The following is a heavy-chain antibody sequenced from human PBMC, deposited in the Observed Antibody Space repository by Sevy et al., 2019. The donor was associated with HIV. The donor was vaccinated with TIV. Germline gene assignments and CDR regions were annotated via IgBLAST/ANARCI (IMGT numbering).Heavy chain of an antibody. V-gene: IGHV3-30*18. D-gene: IGHD3-22*01. CDR3: AKDRELYYYDSSGYYIDY. Sequence: GGSLRLSCAASGFTFSSYGMHWVRQAPGKGLEWVAVISYDGSNKYYADSVKGRFTISRDNSKNTLYLQMNSLRAEDTAVYYCAKDRELYYYDSSGYYIDYWVQGTLVTVSS. J-gene: IGHJ4*02. CDR2: ISYDGSNK. CDR1: GFTFSSYG.